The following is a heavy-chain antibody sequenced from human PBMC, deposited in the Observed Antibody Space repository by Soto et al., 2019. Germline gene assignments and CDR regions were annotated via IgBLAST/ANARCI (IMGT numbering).Heavy chain of an antibody. J-gene: IGHJ6*02. V-gene: IGHV3-23*01. CDR1: GFTFSSYA. D-gene: IGHD2-8*01. CDR2: ISGSGGST. Sequence: PGGSLRLSCAASGFTFSSYAMSWVRQAPGKGLEWVSAISGSGGSTYYADSVKGRFTISRDNSKNTLYLQMNSLRAEDTAVYYCAKSLSGGNKIVITVSAKFYGMDVWGQGTTVTVSS. CDR3: AKSLSGGNKIVITVSAKFYGMDV.